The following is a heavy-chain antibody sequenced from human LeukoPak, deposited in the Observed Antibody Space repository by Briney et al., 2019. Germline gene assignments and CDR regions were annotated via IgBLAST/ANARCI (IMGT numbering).Heavy chain of an antibody. D-gene: IGHD1-26*01. V-gene: IGHV3-64*01. J-gene: IGHJ5*02. CDR2: ISSNGRGT. Sequence: GGSLRLSCVASGFSFSTDAMHWVRQAPGKGLEWVSAISSNGRGTYYANSMKGRFTISRDNSKNMAYLQMASLRGEDTAVYYCTRWGGSYYSWGQGTLVTVSS. CDR3: TRWGGSYYS. CDR1: GFSFSTDA.